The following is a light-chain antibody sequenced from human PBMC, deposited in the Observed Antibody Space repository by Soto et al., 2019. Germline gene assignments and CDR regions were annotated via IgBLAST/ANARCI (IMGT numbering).Light chain of an antibody. Sequence: ELVLTQSPGTLSLSPGERATLSCRASQSVSSSYLAWYQQKPGQAPRLLIYGASSRATGIPDRFSGSGSGTDFTLIISRLEPEDFAVYYCQQYRTFGQGTKV. CDR2: GAS. J-gene: IGKJ1*01. CDR3: QQYRT. CDR1: QSVSSSY. V-gene: IGKV3-20*01.